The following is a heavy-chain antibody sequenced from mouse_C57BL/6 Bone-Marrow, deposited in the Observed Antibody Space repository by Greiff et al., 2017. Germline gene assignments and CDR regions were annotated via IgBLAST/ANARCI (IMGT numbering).Heavy chain of an antibody. J-gene: IGHJ2*01. CDR2: IYPGDGDT. D-gene: IGHD2-12*01. V-gene: IGHV1-82*01. Sequence: QVQLQQSGPELVKPGASVKISCKASGYAFSSSWMNWVKQRPGKGLEWLGRIYPGDGDTNYNGKFKGKATLTADKSSSTAYMQLSSLTSEDSAVYFCAVYDGDFDYWGKGTTLTVSS. CDR1: GYAFSSSW. CDR3: AVYDGDFDY.